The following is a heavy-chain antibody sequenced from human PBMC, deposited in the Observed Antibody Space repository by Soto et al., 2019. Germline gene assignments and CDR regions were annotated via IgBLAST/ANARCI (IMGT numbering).Heavy chain of an antibody. CDR2: VSYSGST. CDR1: GDSIHNNNFF. D-gene: IGHD3-3*01. J-gene: IGHJ4*02. Sequence: QLQLQESGPGLVKSSEILSLTCTVSGDSIHNNNFFWDWIRQPPGKGLEWIGGVSYSGSTSFNPSLRSRVTTSAATSKKQFSLKVNVVAVADTAIYYGARQLNVWSGSFDYWGQGTLVTVSS. CDR3: ARQLNVWSGSFDY. V-gene: IGHV4-39*01.